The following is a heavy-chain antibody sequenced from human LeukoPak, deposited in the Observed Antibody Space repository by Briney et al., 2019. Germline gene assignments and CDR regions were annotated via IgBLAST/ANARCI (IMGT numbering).Heavy chain of an antibody. CDR2: ISYDGSNK. J-gene: IGHJ4*02. V-gene: IGHV3-30*03. CDR1: GFNFRDYG. CDR3: ARDRGTTMVRGGGYYFDY. D-gene: IGHD3-10*01. Sequence: GGSLRLSCAASGFNFRDYGMEWVRQAPGKGLEWVAVISYDGSNKYYADSVKGRFTISRDNSKNTLYLQMNSLRAEDTAVYYCARDRGTTMVRGGGYYFDYWGQGTLVTVSS.